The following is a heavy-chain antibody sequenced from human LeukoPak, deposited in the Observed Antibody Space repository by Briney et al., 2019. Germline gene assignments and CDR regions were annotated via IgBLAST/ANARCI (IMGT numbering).Heavy chain of an antibody. Sequence: GGSLRLSCAASGFTFSSNSMNWVRQAPGKGLEWVSYISSSSSTIYYADSVKGRFTISRDNAKNSLYLQMNSLRAEDTAVYYCASIVVVAARETDFDYWGQGTLVTVSS. J-gene: IGHJ4*02. CDR1: GFTFSSNS. V-gene: IGHV3-48*04. D-gene: IGHD2-15*01. CDR2: ISSSSSTI. CDR3: ASIVVVAARETDFDY.